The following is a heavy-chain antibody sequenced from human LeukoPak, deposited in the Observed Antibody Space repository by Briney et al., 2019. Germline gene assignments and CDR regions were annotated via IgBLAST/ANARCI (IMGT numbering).Heavy chain of an antibody. J-gene: IGHJ4*02. V-gene: IGHV3-23*01. CDR2: ISGGGSST. D-gene: IGHD6-13*01. CDR1: GFTFSSYA. CDR3: AKLRRGAAAGEFDY. Sequence: GGSLRLSCAASGFTFSSYAMTWVRQTPGKGLEWVSAISGGGSSTYFSDSVKGLFTISRDNSRNTLYLQMNSLRAADTAIYYCAKLRRGAAAGEFDYWGQGTLVTVSS.